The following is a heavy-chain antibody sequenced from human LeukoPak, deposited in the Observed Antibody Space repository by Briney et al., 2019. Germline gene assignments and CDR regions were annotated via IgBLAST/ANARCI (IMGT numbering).Heavy chain of an antibody. V-gene: IGHV3-23*01. Sequence: TGGSLRLSCVASGFVFSSHAMSWARQAPGKGLEWVAAISNGYYYADSVKGRFTISRDNSKNTVYLQMSSLRAEDTAVYFCVREAGYCTEASCSNTNWFDPWGQGTLVTVSS. J-gene: IGHJ5*02. CDR1: GFVFSSHA. CDR2: ISNGY. CDR3: VREAGYCTEASCSNTNWFDP. D-gene: IGHD2-8*02.